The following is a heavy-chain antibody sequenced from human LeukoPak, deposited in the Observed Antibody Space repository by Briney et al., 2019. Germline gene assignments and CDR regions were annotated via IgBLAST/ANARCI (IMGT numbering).Heavy chain of an antibody. J-gene: IGHJ4*02. D-gene: IGHD3-22*01. CDR2: ISGSGGST. V-gene: IGHV3-23*01. Sequence: GGSLRLSCAASGFTFSSYAMSWVRQAPGKGLEWVSAISGSGGSTYYADSVKGRFTISRDNSKNTLYLQMNSLRAEDTAVYYCAKDTSYSMIVVVCFDYWGQGTLVTVSS. CDR1: GFTFSSYA. CDR3: AKDTSYSMIVVVCFDY.